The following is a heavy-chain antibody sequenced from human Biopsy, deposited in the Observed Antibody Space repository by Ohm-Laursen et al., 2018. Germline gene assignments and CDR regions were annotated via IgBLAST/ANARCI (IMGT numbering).Heavy chain of an antibody. CDR2: VYWDDDK. Sequence: LSLTCTFSGFSLNTGGVGVGWIRQPPGKALQWLALVYWDDDKRYSPTLKNRLTITKDTSQNQVVLTMTNMEPVDTGTYYCAHSAGSDGFNVDFDYWGQGTLVTVPS. CDR3: AHSAGSDGFNVDFDY. D-gene: IGHD5-24*01. CDR1: GFSLNTGGVG. V-gene: IGHV2-5*02. J-gene: IGHJ4*02.